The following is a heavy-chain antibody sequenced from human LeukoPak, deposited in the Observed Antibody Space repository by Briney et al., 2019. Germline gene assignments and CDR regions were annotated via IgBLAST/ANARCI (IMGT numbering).Heavy chain of an antibody. V-gene: IGHV3-23*01. CDR3: AKRDHSSSWYWNWFDP. J-gene: IGHJ5*02. Sequence: GGSLRLSCAASGFTFSSYAMSWVRQAPGKGLEWVSAISGSGGSTYYADSVKGRFTISRDNSKNTLYLQMNSLRAEDTAVYYCAKRDHSSSWYWNWFDPWGQGTLGTVSS. D-gene: IGHD6-13*01. CDR2: ISGSGGST. CDR1: GFTFSSYA.